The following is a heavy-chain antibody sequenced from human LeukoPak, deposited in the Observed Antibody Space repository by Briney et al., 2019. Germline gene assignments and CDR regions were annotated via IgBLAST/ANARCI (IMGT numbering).Heavy chain of an antibody. CDR3: AKDGTSYYYIYY. D-gene: IGHD2/OR15-2a*01. J-gene: IGHJ4*02. Sequence: GGSLRLSCAASGFTFSSYALNWVRQAPGKGLEWLAFIRYDGSNTYYADSVKGRFTVSRDDSKNTLYLQMNSLRGDDTAVYYCAKDGTSYYYIYYWGQGTLVTVSS. CDR1: GFTFSSYA. CDR2: IRYDGSNT. V-gene: IGHV3-30*02.